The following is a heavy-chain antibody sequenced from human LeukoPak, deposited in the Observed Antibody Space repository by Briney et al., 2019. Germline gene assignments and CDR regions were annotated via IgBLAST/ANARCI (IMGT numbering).Heavy chain of an antibody. J-gene: IGHJ2*01. CDR1: GFTFSSYA. Sequence: GSLRLSCGASGFTFSSYAMSWIRQPPGKGLEWIGEINHTGGTTYNPSLKSRVTISVDTSKNQFSLKLSSVTAADTAVYYCARHPVAGTLLWYFDLWGRGTLVTVSS. CDR2: INHTGGT. V-gene: IGHV4-34*01. D-gene: IGHD6-19*01. CDR3: ARHPVAGTLLWYFDL.